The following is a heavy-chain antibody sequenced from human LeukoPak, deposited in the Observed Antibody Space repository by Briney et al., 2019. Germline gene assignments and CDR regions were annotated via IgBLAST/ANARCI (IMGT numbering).Heavy chain of an antibody. CDR3: AKLPTSAGDYVYMDC. CDR2: ISRSGNYT. Sequence: PGGSLRLSCAASGFTFTSYAMTWVRQAPGKGLEWVSAISRSGNYTYYADSVRGRFTISRDNSKNTLYLQLSSLRAEDTAVYYCAKLPTSAGDYVYMDCWGQGTLVTVSS. D-gene: IGHD3-16*01. J-gene: IGHJ4*02. CDR1: GFTFTSYA. V-gene: IGHV3-23*05.